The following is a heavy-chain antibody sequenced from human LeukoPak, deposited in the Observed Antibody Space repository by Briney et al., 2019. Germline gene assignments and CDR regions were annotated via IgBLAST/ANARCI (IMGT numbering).Heavy chain of an antibody. Sequence: GASVKVSCKASGYTFANYAMHWVRQAPGQRFEWMGWINAGNGNTKYSQKFQGRVTMTRNTSITTAYMELSSLRSEDTAVYYCARRGRDKAEYASGSYDRSWGYWGQGTLVTVSS. CDR1: GYTFANYA. D-gene: IGHD3-10*01. V-gene: IGHV1-3*01. J-gene: IGHJ4*02. CDR2: INAGNGNT. CDR3: ARRGRDKAEYASGSYDRSWGY.